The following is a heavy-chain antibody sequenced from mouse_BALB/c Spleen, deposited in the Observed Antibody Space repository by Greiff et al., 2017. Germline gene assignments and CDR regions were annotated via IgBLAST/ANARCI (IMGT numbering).Heavy chain of an antibody. D-gene: IGHD4-1*01. CDR3: AREAGNAMDY. Sequence: VQLQESGPGLVAPSQSLSITCTVSGFSLTSYGVHWVRQPPGKGLEWLGVIWAGGSTNYNSALMSRLSISKDNSKSQVFLKMNSLQTDDTAMYYCAREAGNAMDYWGQGTSVTVSS. J-gene: IGHJ4*01. V-gene: IGHV2-9*02. CDR2: IWAGGST. CDR1: GFSLTSYG.